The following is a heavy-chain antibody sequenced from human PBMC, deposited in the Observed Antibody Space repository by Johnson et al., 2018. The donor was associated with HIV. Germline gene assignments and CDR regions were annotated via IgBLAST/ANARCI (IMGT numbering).Heavy chain of an antibody. Sequence: VQLVESGGGLVQPGGSLRLSCAASGFTFNTYWMSWVRQAPGNGLEWVANIKLDGSEKYFVDSVKGRFTISRDNAKNSLYLQINSLRAEDTAVYYCARDGAKLGAFDIWGQGTMVTVSS. D-gene: IGHD3-16*01. CDR1: GFTFNTYW. CDR2: IKLDGSEK. CDR3: ARDGAKLGAFDI. J-gene: IGHJ3*02. V-gene: IGHV3-7*01.